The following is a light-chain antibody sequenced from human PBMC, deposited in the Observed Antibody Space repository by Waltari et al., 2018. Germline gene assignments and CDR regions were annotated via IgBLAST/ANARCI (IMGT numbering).Light chain of an antibody. V-gene: IGLV2-14*03. CDR2: DVS. CDR3: SSYTTRGTWV. J-gene: IGLJ3*02. Sequence: QSALTQPASVSGSPGQSITFSFTVPFSDVCAFAYLSWYQQLPGRAPKLLIYDVSHRPSGVSDRLSGSKSGNMASLTISGLQPEDEADYYCSSYTTRGTWVFGGGTKLTVL. CDR1: FSDVCAFAY.